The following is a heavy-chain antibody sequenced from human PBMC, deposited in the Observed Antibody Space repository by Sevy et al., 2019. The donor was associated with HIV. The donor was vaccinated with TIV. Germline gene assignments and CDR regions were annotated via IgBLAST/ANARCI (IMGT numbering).Heavy chain of an antibody. V-gene: IGHV4-39*01. Sequence: SETLSLTCTVSGGSISSSSYYWGWIRQPPGKGLEWIGSIYYSGSTYYNPSLKSRVTISVDTSKNQFSLKLSSVTAADTAVYYCAADGTTGMRSEDYWGQGTLVTVSS. CDR3: AADGTTGMRSEDY. CDR1: GGSISSSSYY. CDR2: IYYSGST. D-gene: IGHD1-1*01. J-gene: IGHJ4*02.